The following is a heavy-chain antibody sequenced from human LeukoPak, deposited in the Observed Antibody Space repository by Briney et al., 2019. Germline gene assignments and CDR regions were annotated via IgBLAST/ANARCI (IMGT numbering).Heavy chain of an antibody. V-gene: IGHV1-69*13. Sequence: ASVKVSCKASGGTFISYAISWVRQAPGQGLEWMGGIIPIFGTANYAQKFQGRVTITADESTSTAYMELSSLRSEDTAVYYCARESPLLYGALDYWGQGTLVTVSS. J-gene: IGHJ4*02. CDR1: GGTFISYA. CDR2: IIPIFGTA. CDR3: ARESPLLYGALDY. D-gene: IGHD4-17*01.